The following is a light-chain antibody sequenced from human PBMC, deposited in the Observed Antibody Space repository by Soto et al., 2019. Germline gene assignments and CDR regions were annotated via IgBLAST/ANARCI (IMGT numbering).Light chain of an antibody. CDR1: SSDLGDYNY. CDR3: SSYTGGSTVV. Sequence: QSALTQPASVSGSPGQSIAISCTGSSSDLGDYNYVSWYQQHPGKAPKLMMFDVSNRPSGVSNRFSGSMSGNTASLTISGLQPEGEADYDCSSYTGGSTVVFGGGTKLAVL. J-gene: IGLJ2*01. CDR2: DVS. V-gene: IGLV2-14*01.